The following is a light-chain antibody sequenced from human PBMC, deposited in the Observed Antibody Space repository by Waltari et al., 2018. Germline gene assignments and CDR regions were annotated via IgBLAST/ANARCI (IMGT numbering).Light chain of an antibody. CDR3: SSYTSSSVV. V-gene: IGLV2-14*01. CDR2: DVS. J-gene: IGLJ2*01. CDR1: SSDVGGYKY. Sequence: QSALTQPASVSGSPGQSITISCTGTSSDVGGYKYVSWYQQHPGKAPKLMIYDVSNRPSGVSNRFSGSTSGNTASLTISGLQAEEEADYYCSSYTSSSVVFGGGTKLTVL.